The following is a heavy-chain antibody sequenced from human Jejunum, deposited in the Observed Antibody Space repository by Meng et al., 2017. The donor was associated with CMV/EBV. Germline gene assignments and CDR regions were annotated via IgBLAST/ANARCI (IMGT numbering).Heavy chain of an antibody. Sequence: VQLVEAGGGLIQAGGSLRLSCAASGFTVSFKYMSWVRQAPGKGLEWVSVIDSGGRTYYADSVKGRLTISRDNSENTLYLQMNNLRAEDTAVYYCAREGDYPVFDYWGQGTLVTVSS. J-gene: IGHJ4*02. CDR2: IDSGGRT. V-gene: IGHV3-53*01. CDR3: AREGDYPVFDY. CDR1: GFTVSFKY. D-gene: IGHD3-16*01.